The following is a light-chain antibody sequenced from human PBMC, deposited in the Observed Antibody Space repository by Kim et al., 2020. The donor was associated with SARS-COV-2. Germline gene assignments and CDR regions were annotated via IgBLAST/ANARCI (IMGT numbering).Light chain of an antibody. CDR3: QQFGSSGLT. J-gene: IGKJ4*01. Sequence: EIVLTQSPGTLSLSPGERATLSCRASHSVSSSSLAWYQQKPGQAPRLLMYAASSRASGIPDRFSGSGSGTDFTLTISRLEPEDFAVYYCQQFGSSGLTFGGRTKVDIK. CDR1: HSVSSSS. CDR2: AAS. V-gene: IGKV3-20*01.